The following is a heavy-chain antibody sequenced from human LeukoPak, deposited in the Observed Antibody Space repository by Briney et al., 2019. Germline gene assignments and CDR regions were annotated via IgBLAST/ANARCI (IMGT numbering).Heavy chain of an antibody. CDR3: ARAPKFRLVGVPKGPFDP. J-gene: IGHJ5*02. D-gene: IGHD1-26*01. Sequence: GGSLRLSCAASGFTFSSYAMSWVRQAPGKGLEWVSAISDSGGRTHYADSVRGRFTMSRDNSKKTLYLQMNSLRAEDTAVYYCARAPKFRLVGVPKGPFDPWGQGTLVTVSS. CDR1: GFTFSSYA. CDR2: ISDSGGRT. V-gene: IGHV3-23*01.